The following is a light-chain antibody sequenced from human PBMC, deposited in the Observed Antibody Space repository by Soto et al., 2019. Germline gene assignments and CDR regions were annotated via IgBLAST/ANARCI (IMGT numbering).Light chain of an antibody. CDR1: QSVLYSSNNKNY. J-gene: IGKJ3*01. V-gene: IGKV4-1*01. CDR3: QQYYSTPVT. CDR2: LAS. Sequence: DIVMTQSPDSLAVSLGERATINCKSSQSVLYSSNNKNYLAWYQQKPGQPPKLLIYLASTRESGVPDRFSGSVSWTDFTLSISSLQAEDVAFYYCQQYYSTPVTFGPGTKVDLK.